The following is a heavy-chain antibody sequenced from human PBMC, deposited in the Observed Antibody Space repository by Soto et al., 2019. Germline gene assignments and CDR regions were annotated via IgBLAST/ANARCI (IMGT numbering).Heavy chain of an antibody. Sequence: QVQLQESGPGLVKPSGTLSLSCAVSGDSISRRNWWSWVRQSPGQGLEWIGEIHHSGSTNYNLSLKSRVTISIDKSKYHFSLSLTSVTAADTAVYYFARATAVADEIVSGLDVWGQGTEVTVSS. J-gene: IGHJ6*02. CDR2: IHHSGST. CDR1: GDSISRRNW. CDR3: ARATAVADEIVSGLDV. V-gene: IGHV4-4*02. D-gene: IGHD2-21*02.